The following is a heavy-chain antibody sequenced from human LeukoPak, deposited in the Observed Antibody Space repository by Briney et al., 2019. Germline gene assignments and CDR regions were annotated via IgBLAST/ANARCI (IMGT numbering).Heavy chain of an antibody. CDR3: AREFPYGSGSYYN. CDR1: GGSISSSSYY. D-gene: IGHD3-10*01. V-gene: IGHV4-39*07. CDR2: IYYSGST. Sequence: SETLSLTCTVSGGSISSSSYYWGWIRQPPGKGLEWIGSIYYSGSTYYNPSLKSRVTISVDTSKNQFSLKLSPVTAADTAVYYCAREFPYGSGSYYNWGQGTLVTVSS. J-gene: IGHJ4*02.